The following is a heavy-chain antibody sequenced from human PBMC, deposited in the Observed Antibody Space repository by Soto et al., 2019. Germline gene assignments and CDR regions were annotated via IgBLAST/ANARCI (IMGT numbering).Heavy chain of an antibody. Sequence: GESLKISCKTSGYSFTSHWIAWVRQMPGKGLEWMGIIYPSDSDIRYRPSFQGQVTISVDKSISTAYLQWSSLKASDTATYYCARTDYSNYRGGMDVWGQGTTVTVSS. V-gene: IGHV5-51*01. CDR1: GYSFTSHW. CDR2: IYPSDSDI. CDR3: ARTDYSNYRGGMDV. D-gene: IGHD2-2*01. J-gene: IGHJ6*02.